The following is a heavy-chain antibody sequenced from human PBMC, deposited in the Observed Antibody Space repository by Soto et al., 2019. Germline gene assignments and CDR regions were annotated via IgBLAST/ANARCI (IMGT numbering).Heavy chain of an antibody. Sequence: VQSGAEVKKPGASVMSPCKTYGDTFTRSGRSWVRQAPEQGLEWMGWTSGYNGETNYAKKFQVRVALTTDTSTSTASMELGSLTPGETAIYYLATIEYCSGGNCYSAFDIWCQGTRVTVSS. J-gene: IGHJ3*02. CDR3: ATIEYCSGGNCYSAFDI. CDR2: TSGYNGET. D-gene: IGHD2-15*01. V-gene: IGHV1-18*01. CDR1: GDTFTRSG.